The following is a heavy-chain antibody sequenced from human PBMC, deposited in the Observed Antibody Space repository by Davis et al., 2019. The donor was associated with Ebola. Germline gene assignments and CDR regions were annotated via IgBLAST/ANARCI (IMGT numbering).Heavy chain of an antibody. CDR1: GFTFSSYA. CDR2: ISYDGSNK. D-gene: IGHD4-17*01. CDR3: AKSPEGNDYGDYDYYYYYGMDV. Sequence: GESLKISCAASGFTFSSYAMHWVRQAPGKGLEWVAVISYDGSNKYYADSVKGRFTISRDNSKNTLYLQMNSLRAEDTAVYYCAKSPEGNDYGDYDYYYYYGMDVWGQGTTVTVSS. V-gene: IGHV3-30-3*02. J-gene: IGHJ6*02.